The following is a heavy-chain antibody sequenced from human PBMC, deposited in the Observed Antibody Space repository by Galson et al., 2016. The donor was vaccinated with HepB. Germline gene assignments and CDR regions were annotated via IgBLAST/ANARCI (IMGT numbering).Heavy chain of an antibody. J-gene: IGHJ3*02. CDR1: GGTFGSFA. D-gene: IGHD5-12*01. CDR3: ARDGGYEGGSLDI. CDR2: IIPIFGTT. V-gene: IGHV1-69*13. Sequence: SVKVSCKASGGTFGSFAISWVRQAPGQGLEWMGGIIPIFGTTNNAQRFQGRVTITADESTSTAYMELSSLRSDDTAVYYCARDGGYEGGSLDIWGQGTMVTVSS.